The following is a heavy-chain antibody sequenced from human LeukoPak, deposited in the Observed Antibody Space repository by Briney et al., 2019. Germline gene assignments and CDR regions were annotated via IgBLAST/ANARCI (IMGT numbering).Heavy chain of an antibody. J-gene: IGHJ4*02. Sequence: SETLSLTCTVSGGSISSGGYYWSWIRQHPGKGLEWIGYIYSSGSTYYNPSLKSRVTISVDTSKNQFSLKLSSVTAADTAVYYCARGFTEDYGGNPGLFDYWGQGTLVTVSS. CDR3: ARGFTEDYGGNPGLFDY. D-gene: IGHD4-23*01. CDR2: IYSSGST. V-gene: IGHV4-31*03. CDR1: GGSISSGGYY.